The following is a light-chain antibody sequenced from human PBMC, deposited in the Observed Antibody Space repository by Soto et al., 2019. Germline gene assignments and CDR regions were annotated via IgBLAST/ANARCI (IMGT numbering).Light chain of an antibody. CDR1: QTISSW. V-gene: IGKV1-5*03. J-gene: IGKJ1*01. CDR2: KSS. Sequence: DIQMTQSPSTLSGSVGDRVTITCRASQTISSWLAWYQQKPGKAPKLLLYKSSTLKSGVPSRFSGSGSGTEFTLTNSSLQPDDFATYYCQHYNSYSESFGQGTKVERK. CDR3: QHYNSYSES.